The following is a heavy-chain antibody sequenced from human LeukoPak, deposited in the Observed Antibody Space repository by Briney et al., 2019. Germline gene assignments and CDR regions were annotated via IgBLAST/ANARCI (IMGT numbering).Heavy chain of an antibody. Sequence: PGRSLRLSCAASGFTFSSYGMHWVRQAPGKGLEWVAVISYDGSNKYYADSVKGRFTISRDNAKNTLYLQVNSLRDEDTAVYYCARGGFDFWGQGTLVTVSS. J-gene: IGHJ4*02. CDR3: ARGGFDF. V-gene: IGHV3-30*03. CDR1: GFTFSSYG. CDR2: ISYDGSNK.